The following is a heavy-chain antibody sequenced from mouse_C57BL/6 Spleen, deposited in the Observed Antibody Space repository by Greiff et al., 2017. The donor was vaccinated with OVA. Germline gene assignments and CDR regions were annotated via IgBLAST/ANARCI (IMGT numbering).Heavy chain of an antibody. CDR2: INPGSGGT. V-gene: IGHV1-54*01. CDR1: GYAFTNYL. CDR3: ARYDYDEGLFAY. D-gene: IGHD2-4*01. Sequence: VQLQQSGAELVRPGTSVKVSCKASGYAFTNYLIEWVKQRPGQGLEWIGVINPGSGGTNYNEKFKGKATLTADKSSSTAYMQLSSLTSEDSAVYFCARYDYDEGLFAYWGQGTLVTVYA. J-gene: IGHJ3*01.